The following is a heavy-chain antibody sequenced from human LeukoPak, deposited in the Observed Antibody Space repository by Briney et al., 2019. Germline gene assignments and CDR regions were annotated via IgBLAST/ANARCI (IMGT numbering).Heavy chain of an antibody. CDR1: GFSVSSNY. Sequence: GGSLRLSCAASGFSVSSNYMSWVRQAPGKGLEWVSVIYSGGTTYYADSVKGRFTISRDNSKNTLYLQMNSLRAEDTAVYCCARSTCSGGTCHGEGFDYWGQGTLVTVSS. CDR3: ARSTCSGGTCHGEGFDY. J-gene: IGHJ4*02. D-gene: IGHD2-15*01. CDR2: IYSGGTT. V-gene: IGHV3-66*02.